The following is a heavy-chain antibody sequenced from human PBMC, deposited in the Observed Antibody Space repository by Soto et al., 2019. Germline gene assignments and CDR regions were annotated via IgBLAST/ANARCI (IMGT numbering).Heavy chain of an antibody. J-gene: IGHJ4*02. D-gene: IGHD1-26*01. CDR3: AHSGRVGVTTSAPFDY. V-gene: IGHV2-5*02. CDR1: GFSLSTSGVG. CDR2: IYWDDDK. Sequence: QITLKESGPTLVKPTQTLTLTCTFSGFSLSTSGVGVGWMRQPPGKAREWLALIYWDDDKRYSPSLKSRLTIPKDTSKNHVGLTMTNMDPVDTATYYCAHSGRVGVTTSAPFDYWGQGTLVTVSS.